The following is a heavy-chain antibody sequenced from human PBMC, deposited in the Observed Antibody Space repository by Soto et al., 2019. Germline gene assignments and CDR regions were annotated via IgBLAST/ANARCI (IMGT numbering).Heavy chain of an antibody. CDR3: ARLDYGDYGWYFDY. CDR2: IYYSGST. CDR1: GGSISSSSYY. J-gene: IGHJ4*02. Sequence: SETLSLTCTVSGGSISSSSYYWGWIRQPPGKGLEWIGSIYYSGSTYYNPSLKSRVTISVDTSKNQFSLKLSSVTAADTAVYYCARLDYGDYGWYFDYWGQGTLVTVSS. D-gene: IGHD4-17*01. V-gene: IGHV4-39*01.